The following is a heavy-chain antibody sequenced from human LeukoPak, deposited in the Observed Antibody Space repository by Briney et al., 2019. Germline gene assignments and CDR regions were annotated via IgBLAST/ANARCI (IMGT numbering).Heavy chain of an antibody. J-gene: IGHJ4*02. CDR2: INSDGSST. Sequence: GGSLRLSCAASGFTFSSYWMHWVRQAPGKGLVWVSRINSDGSSTSYADSVKGRFTISRDNAKNTLYLQMNSLRAEDTAVYYCASDPRPPSLLWFGESRGYWGQGTLVTVSS. D-gene: IGHD3-10*01. CDR1: GFTFSSYW. CDR3: ASDPRPPSLLWFGESRGY. V-gene: IGHV3-74*01.